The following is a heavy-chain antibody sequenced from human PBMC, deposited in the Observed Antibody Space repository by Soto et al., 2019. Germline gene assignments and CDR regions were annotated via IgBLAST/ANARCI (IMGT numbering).Heavy chain of an antibody. D-gene: IGHD3-22*01. J-gene: IGHJ5*02. CDR3: ARLGDYYQSLGT. CDR1: GGSLDNYY. CDR2: IYYKGTT. Sequence: QVQLQESGPGLVKPSETLSLSCSVSGGSLDNYYWTWIRQPPGRGLEFIGYIYYKGTTTYNPSLKSRVAISIDTSKNQFSLQLTSVIAADTAIYYCARLGDYYQSLGTWGRGTLVTVSS. V-gene: IGHV4-59*08.